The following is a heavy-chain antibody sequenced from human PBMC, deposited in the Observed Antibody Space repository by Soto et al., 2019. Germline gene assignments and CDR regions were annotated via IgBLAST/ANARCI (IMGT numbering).Heavy chain of an antibody. CDR1: GGSFSGYY. D-gene: IGHD3-10*01. V-gene: IGHV4-34*01. J-gene: IGHJ5*02. Sequence: QVQLQQWGAGLLKPSETLSLTCAVYGGSFSGYYWSWIRQPPGKGLEWIGEINHSGSTNYNPSLKSRVTISVDTSKNQFSLRLSSVTAADTAVYYCARSKTYGSGSYSPRNWFDPWGQGTLVTVSS. CDR3: ARSKTYGSGSYSPRNWFDP. CDR2: INHSGST.